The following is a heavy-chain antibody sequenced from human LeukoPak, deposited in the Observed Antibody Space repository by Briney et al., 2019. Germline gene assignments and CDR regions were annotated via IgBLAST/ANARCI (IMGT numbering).Heavy chain of an antibody. V-gene: IGHV1-8*01. Sequence: ASVKVSCKASGYTFTSYDVNWVRQATGQGLEWMGWMNPNSGNTGYAQKFQGRVTMTRNTSIGTVYMELSSLRSDDTAVYYCASRTVNSGSLLPFDYWGQGTLVTVSS. CDR3: ASRTVNSGSLLPFDY. CDR1: GYTFTSYD. D-gene: IGHD1-26*01. CDR2: MNPNSGNT. J-gene: IGHJ4*02.